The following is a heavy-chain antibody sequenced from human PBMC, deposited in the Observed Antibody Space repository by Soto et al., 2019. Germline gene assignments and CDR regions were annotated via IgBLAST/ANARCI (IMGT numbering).Heavy chain of an antibody. CDR1: GGSISSGGYY. CDR3: ARDVGYCSGGSCYPGWFGP. D-gene: IGHD2-15*01. V-gene: IGHV4-31*03. J-gene: IGHJ5*02. CDR2: VYYSGST. Sequence: PSETLSLTCTVSGGSISSGGYYWSWIRQHPGKGLEWIGYVYYSGSTYYNPSLKSRVTISVDTSKNQFSLKLSSVTAADTAVYYCARDVGYCSGGSCYPGWFGPWGQGTLVTVSS.